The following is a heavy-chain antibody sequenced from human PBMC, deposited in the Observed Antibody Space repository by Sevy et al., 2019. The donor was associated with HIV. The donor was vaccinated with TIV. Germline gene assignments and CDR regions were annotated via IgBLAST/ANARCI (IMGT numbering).Heavy chain of an antibody. V-gene: IGHV4-61*01. CDR2: VYYFGST. CDR1: GASVSAANDY. D-gene: IGHD3-9*01. J-gene: IGHJ6*02. Sequence: SETLSLTRSVSGASVSAANDYWSWIRQPPGKGLEWIGNVYYFGSTNYNPSLKSRVTISLDTSKKQFSLKLSSVTAADTAVYYCARDQYYDIGTGLYAMDVWGQGTTVTVSS. CDR3: ARDQYYDIGTGLYAMDV.